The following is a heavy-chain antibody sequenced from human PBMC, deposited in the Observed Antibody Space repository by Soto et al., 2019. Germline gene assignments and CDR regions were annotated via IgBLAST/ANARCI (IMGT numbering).Heavy chain of an antibody. V-gene: IGHV1-18*01. Sequence: ASVKVSCKASGYTCTSYGISWVRPAPGQGREWMVCVSAYNGNTNYAQKLQGRVTMTTDTPTSTAYMELRSLRSDDTAGYYCARLVLETGTTPWYYYGMDVWGQ. CDR3: ARLVLETGTTPWYYYGMDV. J-gene: IGHJ6*02. D-gene: IGHD1-7*01. CDR1: GYTCTSYG. CDR2: VSAYNGNT.